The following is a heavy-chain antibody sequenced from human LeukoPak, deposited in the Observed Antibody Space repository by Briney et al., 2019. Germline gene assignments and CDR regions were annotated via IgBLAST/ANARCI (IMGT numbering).Heavy chain of an antibody. D-gene: IGHD2-15*01. CDR3: ARGHCSGSSCSQGDF. CDR2: INPNSGDT. J-gene: IGHJ4*02. Sequence: GASVKVSCKASGYTFTGYYMHWVRQAPGQGLEWMGWINPNSGDTNYAQKFQGRVTLTTDTSITTAYMELSRLTSDDTAVFYCARGHCSGSSCSQGDFWGQGTLITVSS. V-gene: IGHV1-2*02. CDR1: GYTFTGYY.